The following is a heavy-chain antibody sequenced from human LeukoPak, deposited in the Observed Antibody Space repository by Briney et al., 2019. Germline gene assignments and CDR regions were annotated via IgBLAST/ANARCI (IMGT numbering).Heavy chain of an antibody. Sequence: GGSLRLSGAASGFAFSSYAMSWVHQAPGKGLEWVSAISGSGGSTYYADSVKGRFTISRDNSKNTLYQQMNSLRAEDTAVYYCARAPIQRSYRRSARATIDYYFDYWGQGTLVTVSS. J-gene: IGHJ4*02. CDR3: ARAPIQRSYRRSARATIDYYFDY. CDR1: GFAFSSYA. D-gene: IGHD5-24*01. CDR2: ISGSGGST. V-gene: IGHV3-23*01.